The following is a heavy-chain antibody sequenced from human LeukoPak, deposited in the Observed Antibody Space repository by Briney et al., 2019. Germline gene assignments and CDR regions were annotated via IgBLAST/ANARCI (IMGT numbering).Heavy chain of an antibody. CDR1: GGSISSSSYY. CDR3: ARLHYGGNYGYYYYYMDV. D-gene: IGHD4-23*01. Sequence: SETLSLTCTVSGGSISSSSYYWGWIRQPPGKGLEWIGSIYYTGSTYYNPSLKSRVTISVDTSKNQFSLKLSSVTAADTAVYYCARLHYGGNYGYYYYYMDVWGKGTTVTVSS. V-gene: IGHV4-39*01. CDR2: IYYTGST. J-gene: IGHJ6*03.